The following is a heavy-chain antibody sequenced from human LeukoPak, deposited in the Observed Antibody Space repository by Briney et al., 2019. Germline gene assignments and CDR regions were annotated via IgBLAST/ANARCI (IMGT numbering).Heavy chain of an antibody. Sequence: ASVKVSCKASGYTFTSYGISWVRQAPGQGLEWMAWISAYNGNTNFAQKFQGRVTMTTDTSTSTAYMELRSLRSDDTAVYYCARAGMAYGSGRWFDPWGQGSLVTVSS. J-gene: IGHJ5*02. V-gene: IGHV1-18*01. D-gene: IGHD3-10*01. CDR1: GYTFTSYG. CDR2: ISAYNGNT. CDR3: ARAGMAYGSGRWFDP.